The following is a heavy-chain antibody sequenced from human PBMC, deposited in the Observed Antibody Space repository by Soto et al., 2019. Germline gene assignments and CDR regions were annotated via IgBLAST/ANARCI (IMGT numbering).Heavy chain of an antibody. V-gene: IGHV6-1*01. Sequence: SQTLSLTCAISGDSVSSNSAAWNWIRQSPSRGLEWLGRTYYRSKWYNDYAVSVKSRITINPDTSKNQFSLQLNSVTPEDTAVYYCARVDSSGWYSGYYGMDAWGQGTTVTVSS. CDR2: TYYRSKWYN. CDR3: ARVDSSGWYSGYYGMDA. D-gene: IGHD6-19*01. CDR1: GDSVSSNSAA. J-gene: IGHJ6*02.